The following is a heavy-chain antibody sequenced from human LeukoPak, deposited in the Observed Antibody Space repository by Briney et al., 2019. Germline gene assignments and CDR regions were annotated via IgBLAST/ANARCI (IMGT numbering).Heavy chain of an antibody. D-gene: IGHD3-16*01. CDR3: ARDLSWWNDVSGTFGY. CDR1: GFTFSSYS. Sequence: PGGSLRLSCAASGFTFSSYSMNWVRQAPGKGLEWVSSISSSSSYIYYADSVKGRFTISRDNAKNSLYLQMNSLRAEDTAVYYCARDLSWWNDVSGTFGYWGQGTLVTVSS. V-gene: IGHV3-21*01. J-gene: IGHJ4*02. CDR2: ISSSSSYI.